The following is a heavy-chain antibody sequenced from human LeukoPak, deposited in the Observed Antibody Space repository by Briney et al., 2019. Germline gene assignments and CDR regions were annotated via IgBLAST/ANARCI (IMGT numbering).Heavy chain of an antibody. V-gene: IGHV4-30-2*01. D-gene: IGHD6-19*01. J-gene: IGHJ4*02. CDR1: GGSISSGGYY. CDR3: ARERSGWYGGDY. CDR2: IYHSGST. Sequence: PSETLSLTCTVSGGSISSGGYYWSWIRQPPGKGLEWIGYIYHSGSTYYNPSLKSRVTISVDTSKNQFSLKLRSVTAADTAVYYCARERSGWYGGDYWGQGTLVTVSS.